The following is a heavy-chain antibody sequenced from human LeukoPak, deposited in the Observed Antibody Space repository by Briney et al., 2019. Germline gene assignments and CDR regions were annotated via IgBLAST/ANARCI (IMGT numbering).Heavy chain of an antibody. CDR3: ARTHYDSSGYYSVQLFDY. CDR2: INPNSGGT. D-gene: IGHD3-22*01. Sequence: GASVKVSCKASGYTFTGYYMQWVRQAPGQGREWMGWINPNSGGTNYAQKFQGRVTMTRDTSISTAYMELSRRRSDDTAVYYCARTHYDSSGYYSVQLFDYCGPRNLVTVSS. CDR1: GYTFTGYY. J-gene: IGHJ4*02. V-gene: IGHV1-2*02.